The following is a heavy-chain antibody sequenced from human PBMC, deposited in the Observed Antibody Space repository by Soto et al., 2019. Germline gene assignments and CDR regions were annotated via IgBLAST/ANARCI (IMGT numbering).Heavy chain of an antibody. D-gene: IGHD3-3*01. CDR3: ARAPPYYDFWIGYHSREYCFDP. CDR1: GGSFSGYY. J-gene: IGHJ5*02. V-gene: IGHV4-34*01. Sequence: SETLSLTCAVYGGSFSGYYWSWIRQPPGKGLEWIGEINHSGSTNYNPSLKSRVTISVDTSKNQFSLKLSSVTAADTAVYYCARAPPYYDFWIGYHSREYCFDPWGQGTLVTVSS. CDR2: INHSGST.